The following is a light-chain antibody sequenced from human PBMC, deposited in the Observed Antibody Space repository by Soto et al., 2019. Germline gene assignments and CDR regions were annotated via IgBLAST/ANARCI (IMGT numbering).Light chain of an antibody. V-gene: IGKV3-20*01. CDR1: QSVSSSY. CDR3: QKYCTSPFT. J-gene: IGKJ3*01. CDR2: GAS. Sequence: EIVLTQSPGTLSLSPGERATLSCRASQSVSSSYLAWYQQKPGQAPRLLIYGASSRATGIPDRFSGGGSGTDFSLTIIRLEPEDFAVYYCQKYCTSPFTFGPGTKVDIK.